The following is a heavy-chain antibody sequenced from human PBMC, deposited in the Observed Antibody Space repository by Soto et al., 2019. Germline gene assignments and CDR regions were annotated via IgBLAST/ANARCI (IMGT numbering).Heavy chain of an antibody. CDR3: ARAPGDIVVVPAHYYFDY. D-gene: IGHD2-2*01. CDR1: GFTFSSYW. CDR2: IKQDGSEK. Sequence: GGSLRLSCAASGFTFSSYWMSWVRQAPGKGLEWVANIKQDGSEKYYVDSVKGRFTISRDNAKNSLYLQMNSLRAEDTAVYYCARAPGDIVVVPAHYYFDYWGQGALVTVSS. V-gene: IGHV3-7*01. J-gene: IGHJ4*02.